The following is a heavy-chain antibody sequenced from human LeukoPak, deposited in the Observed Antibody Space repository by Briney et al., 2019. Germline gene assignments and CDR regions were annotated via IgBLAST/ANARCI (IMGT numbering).Heavy chain of an antibody. J-gene: IGHJ3*02. CDR2: IYSGGST. CDR1: GFTVSSNY. V-gene: IGHV3-66*01. CDR3: ARATADAFDI. Sequence: GGSLRPSCAASGFTVSSNYMSWVRQAPGKGLEWVSVIYSGGSTYYADSVKGRFTISRDNSKNTLYLQMNSLRAEDTAVYYCARATADAFDIWGQGTMVTVSS.